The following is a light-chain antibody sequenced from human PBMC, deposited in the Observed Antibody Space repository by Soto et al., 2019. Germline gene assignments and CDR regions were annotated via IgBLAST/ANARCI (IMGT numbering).Light chain of an antibody. J-gene: IGKJ4*01. CDR1: QSVTSN. CDR2: GAS. Sequence: EIVMSQSPATLSVSPGERVTFSCRASQSVTSNLAWYQHKPGQAPRLLISGASTGATGVPARFSGGGSGTEFTLTINSLQSEDFAVYYCQQYNTWPVTFGGGTKVDIK. CDR3: QQYNTWPVT. V-gene: IGKV3-15*01.